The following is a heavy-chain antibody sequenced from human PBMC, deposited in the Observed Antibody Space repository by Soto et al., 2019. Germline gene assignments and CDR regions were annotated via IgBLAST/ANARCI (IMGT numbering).Heavy chain of an antibody. CDR2: ISWNSGSI. CDR3: AKDISPRGGGDYDAFDI. CDR1: GFTFDDYA. V-gene: IGHV3-9*01. D-gene: IGHD2-21*01. Sequence: GGSLRLSCAASGFTFDDYAMHWVRQAPGKGLEWVSGISWNSGSIGYADSVKGRFTISRDNAKNSLYLQMNSLRAEDTALYYCAKDISPRGGGDYDAFDIWGQGTMVTVSS. J-gene: IGHJ3*02.